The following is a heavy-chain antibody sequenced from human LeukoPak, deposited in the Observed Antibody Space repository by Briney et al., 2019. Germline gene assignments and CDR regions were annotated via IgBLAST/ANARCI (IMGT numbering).Heavy chain of an antibody. CDR2: IRYDGSNK. D-gene: IGHD4-17*01. CDR3: AKGRTTGDYGDYVDFDY. V-gene: IGHV3-30*02. Sequence: AGGSLRLSCAASGFTFSSYGMHWVRQAPGKGLEWVAFIRYDGSNKYYADSVKGRFTISRDNSKNTLYLQMNSLRAEDTAVYYCAKGRTTGDYGDYVDFDYWGQGTLVTVSS. J-gene: IGHJ4*02. CDR1: GFTFSSYG.